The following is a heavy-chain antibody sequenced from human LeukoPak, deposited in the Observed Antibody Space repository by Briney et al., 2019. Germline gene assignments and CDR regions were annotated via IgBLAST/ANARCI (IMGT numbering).Heavy chain of an antibody. CDR1: GGTFSSYA. V-gene: IGHV1-69*01. D-gene: IGHD3-3*01. CDR2: IIPIFGTA. CDR3: AREADYDFWSGISRAFDY. Sequence: SVKVSCKASGGTFSSYAISWLRQAPGQELEWMGGIIPIFGTANYAQKFQGSVTITADESTSTAYMEMSSLRSEDTAVYYCAREADYDFWSGISRAFDYWGQGTLVTVSS. J-gene: IGHJ4*02.